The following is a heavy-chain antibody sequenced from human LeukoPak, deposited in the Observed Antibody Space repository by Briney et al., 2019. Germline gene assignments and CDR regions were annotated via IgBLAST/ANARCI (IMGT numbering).Heavy chain of an antibody. CDR3: AKGGKWDVTPFDY. Sequence: GRSLRLSCAASGFTFTSYSINWVRQAPGRGREWVLAISGGGGSTYYADSVKGRFTSSRDNSKNTLYLQVNSRRAEDTAVYYCAKGGKWDVTPFDYWGQGTMVTVSS. J-gene: IGHJ4*02. CDR2: ISGGGGST. CDR1: GFTFTSYS. D-gene: IGHD1-26*01. V-gene: IGHV3-23*01.